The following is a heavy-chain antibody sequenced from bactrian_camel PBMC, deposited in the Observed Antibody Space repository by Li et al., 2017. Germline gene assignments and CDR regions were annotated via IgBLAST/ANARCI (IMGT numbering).Heavy chain of an antibody. J-gene: IGHJ4*01. D-gene: IGHD2*01. Sequence: VQLVESGGGSVQAGGSLRLSCVASRRRHSSVCEAWFRQVSGNDCEWVSTIRSDGSTDYASSVKGRFTISRDNAKNMVSLQMNSLKLEDTAVYYYVAGSQLLLLHRRDVAGNYWGQGTQVTVS. CDR1: RRRHSSVC. CDR2: IRSDGST. V-gene: IGHV3S53*01. CDR3: VAGSQLLLLHRRDVAGNY.